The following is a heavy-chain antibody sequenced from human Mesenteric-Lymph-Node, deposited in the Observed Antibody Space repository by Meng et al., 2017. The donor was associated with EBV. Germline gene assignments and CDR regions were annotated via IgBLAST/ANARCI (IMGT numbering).Heavy chain of an antibody. Sequence: QVPLVQSGAAANTPGASVKISCKTPGYTFSHHAMHWVRQAPGQRLEWMGWIFDGDDNTKYSQKFQGRVTITRDTSASTIYMELTSLRSEDTAVYYCARDPLVVRGAFPPDYWGQGTLVTVSS. V-gene: IGHV1-3*01. J-gene: IGHJ4*02. CDR2: IFDGDDNT. D-gene: IGHD3-10*01. CDR3: ARDPLVVRGAFPPDY. CDR1: GYTFSHHA.